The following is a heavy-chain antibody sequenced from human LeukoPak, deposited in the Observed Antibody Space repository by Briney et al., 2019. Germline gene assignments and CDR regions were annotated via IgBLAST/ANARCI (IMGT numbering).Heavy chain of an antibody. V-gene: IGHV4-61*05. CDR3: ASIAAAGTGYYFDY. D-gene: IGHD6-13*01. CDR1: GGSISSSSYY. CDR2: IYYSGST. J-gene: IGHJ4*02. Sequence: SETLSLTCTVSGGSISSSSYYWGWIRQPPGKGLEWIGYIYYSGSTNYNPSLKSRVTISVDTSKNQFSLKLSSVTAADTAVYYCASIAAAGTGYYFDYWGQGTLVTVSS.